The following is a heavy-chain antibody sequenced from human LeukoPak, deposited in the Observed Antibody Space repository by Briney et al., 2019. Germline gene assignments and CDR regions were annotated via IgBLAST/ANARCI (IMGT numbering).Heavy chain of an antibody. Sequence: PSETLSLTCTVSGGSISSSSYYWGWIRQPPGKGLEWIGSIYYSGSTNYNPSLKSRVTISVDTSKNQFSLKLSSVTAADTAVYYCARGIYGELDYWGQGTLVTVSS. V-gene: IGHV4-39*07. CDR3: ARGIYGELDY. D-gene: IGHD4-17*01. CDR1: GGSISSSSYY. CDR2: IYYSGST. J-gene: IGHJ4*02.